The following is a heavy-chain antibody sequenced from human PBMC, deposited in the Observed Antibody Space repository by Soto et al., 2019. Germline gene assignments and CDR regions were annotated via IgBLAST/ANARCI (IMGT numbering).Heavy chain of an antibody. J-gene: IGHJ4*02. CDR1: GFTFSSYG. CDR3: AREGCSGGSCYPIGE. D-gene: IGHD2-15*01. Sequence: QVQLVESGGGVVQPGRSLRLSCAASGFTFSSYGMHWVRHAPGKGLEWVAVIWYDGSNKYYADSVKGRFTISRDNSKNTLYRQMNGLRAEDTAVYYCAREGCSGGSCYPIGEWGQGTLVTVSS. V-gene: IGHV3-33*01. CDR2: IWYDGSNK.